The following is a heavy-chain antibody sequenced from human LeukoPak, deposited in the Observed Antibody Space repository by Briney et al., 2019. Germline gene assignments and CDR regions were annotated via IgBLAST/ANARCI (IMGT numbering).Heavy chain of an antibody. J-gene: IGHJ4*02. CDR3: AKVSLAAAGMGLDY. Sequence: GGSLRLSCAVSGFTFSSYGMHWVRQAPGKGLEWVAFIRYDGSNKYYADSVKGRFTISRDNSKNTLYLQMNSLRAEDTAVYYCAKVSLAAAGMGLDYWGQGTLVTVSS. D-gene: IGHD6-13*01. CDR2: IRYDGSNK. V-gene: IGHV3-30*02. CDR1: GFTFSSYG.